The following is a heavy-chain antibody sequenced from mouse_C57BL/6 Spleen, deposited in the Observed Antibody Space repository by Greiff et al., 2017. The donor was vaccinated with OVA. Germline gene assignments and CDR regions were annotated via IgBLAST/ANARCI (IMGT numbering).Heavy chain of an antibody. CDR1: GYTFTDYN. CDR3: ARITTVVARYFDV. V-gene: IGHV1-22*01. J-gene: IGHJ1*03. Sequence: VQLQQSGPELVKPGASVKMSCKASGYTFTDYNMHWVKQSHGKSLEWIGYINPNNGGTSYNQKFKGKATLTVNKSSSTAYMELRSLTSEDSAVYYCARITTVVARYFDVWGTGTTVTVSS. D-gene: IGHD1-1*01. CDR2: INPNNGGT.